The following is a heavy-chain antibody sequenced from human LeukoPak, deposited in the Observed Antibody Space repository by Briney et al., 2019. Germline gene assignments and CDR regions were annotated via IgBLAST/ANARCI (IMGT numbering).Heavy chain of an antibody. CDR3: ARESRPRYYDFWSGYYRPRNYYYYYMDV. V-gene: IGHV4-39*07. Sequence: SETLSLTCTVSGGSIGSTNYYWGWIRQPPGKGLEWIANIYYSGSTYYNPSLKSRVTISVDTSKNQFSLKLSSVTAADTAVYYCARESRPRYYDFWSGYYRPRNYYYYYMDVWGKGTTVTVSS. J-gene: IGHJ6*03. CDR1: GGSIGSTNYY. CDR2: IYYSGST. D-gene: IGHD3-3*01.